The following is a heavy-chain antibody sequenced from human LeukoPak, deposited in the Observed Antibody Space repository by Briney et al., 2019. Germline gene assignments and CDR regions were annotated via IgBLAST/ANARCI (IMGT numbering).Heavy chain of an antibody. Sequence: GGSPRLSCAASGFTFSSYGMSWVRQAPGKGLEWVSAISGSGGSTYYADSVKGRFTISRDNSKNTLYLQMNSLRAEDTAVYYCAKRKAAMVNFDYWGQGTLVTVSS. D-gene: IGHD5-18*01. CDR1: GFTFSSYG. CDR3: AKRKAAMVNFDY. CDR2: ISGSGGST. V-gene: IGHV3-23*01. J-gene: IGHJ4*02.